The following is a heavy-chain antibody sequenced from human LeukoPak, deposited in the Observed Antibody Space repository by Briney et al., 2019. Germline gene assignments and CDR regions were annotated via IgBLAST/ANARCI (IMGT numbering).Heavy chain of an antibody. CDR3: TRLMVAAAGRWVDY. Sequence: GGSLKLSCAASGFTFSGSAMHWVRQASGKGLEWVGRIRSKANSYATAYAVSVKGRFTISRDDSKNTAYLQMNSLKTEDTAVYYCTRLMVAAAGRWVDYWGQGTLVTVSS. CDR2: IRSKANSYAT. D-gene: IGHD6-13*01. J-gene: IGHJ4*02. V-gene: IGHV3-73*01. CDR1: GFTFSGSA.